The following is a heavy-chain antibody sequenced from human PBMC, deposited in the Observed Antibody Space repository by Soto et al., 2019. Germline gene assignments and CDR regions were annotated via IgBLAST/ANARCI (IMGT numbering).Heavy chain of an antibody. V-gene: IGHV3-72*01. D-gene: IGHD3-16*01. J-gene: IGHJ4*02. CDR3: VGESFYRLDY. CDR1: GFTFSSYS. Sequence: GGSLRLSCAASGFTFSSYSMNWVRQAPGKGLEWVGRVRNKRDSHTTEYAASVKARFTISRDDSKNSLYLQMSSLKTDDTAIYYCVGESFYRLDYWGQGALVTVSS. CDR2: VRNKRDSHTT.